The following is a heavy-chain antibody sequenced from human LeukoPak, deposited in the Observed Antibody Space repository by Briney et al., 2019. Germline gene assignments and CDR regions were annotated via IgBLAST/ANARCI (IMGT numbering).Heavy chain of an antibody. CDR2: ISYDGSNK. CDR3: ARDLRSVRGDYYYYGMDV. D-gene: IGHD3-10*01. V-gene: IGHV3-30-3*01. Sequence: PGRSLRLSCAASGFTFSSYAMHWVRQAPGKGLEWVAVISYDGSNKYYADSVKGRFTISRDNSKNTLYLQMNSLRAEDTAVYYCARDLRSVRGDYYYYGMDVWGKGTTVTVSS. CDR1: GFTFSSYA. J-gene: IGHJ6*04.